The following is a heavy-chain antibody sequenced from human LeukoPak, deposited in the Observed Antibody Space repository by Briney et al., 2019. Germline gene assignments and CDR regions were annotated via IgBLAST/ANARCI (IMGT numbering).Heavy chain of an antibody. J-gene: IGHJ5*02. CDR2: ISGSGRTT. D-gene: IGHD1-7*01. CDR3: AKDTNWNYDWFDP. V-gene: IGHV3-23*01. CDR1: GGSISSYY. Sequence: PSETLSLTCTVSGGSISSYYWSWIRQPPGKGLEWVSAISGSGRTTYYADSVKGRFTISRDNSKSTLYLQMNSLRAEDTAVYYCAKDTNWNYDWFDPWGQGTLVTVSS.